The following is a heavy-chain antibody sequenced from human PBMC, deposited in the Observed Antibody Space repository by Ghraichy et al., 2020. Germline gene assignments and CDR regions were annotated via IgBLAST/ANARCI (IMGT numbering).Heavy chain of an antibody. CDR3: VRDGDNFNFDF. D-gene: IGHD4-17*01. V-gene: IGHV3-74*01. CDR2: IKGDGSDK. J-gene: IGHJ4*02. CDR1: GFTFCRSW. Sequence: GESLNISCAASGFTFCRSWMHWVRQAPGKGLVWVSCIKGDGSDKRYADSVRGRFTISRDNAKNTLFLQMNSLRADDTAVYYCVRDGDNFNFDFWGQGNLVTVSS.